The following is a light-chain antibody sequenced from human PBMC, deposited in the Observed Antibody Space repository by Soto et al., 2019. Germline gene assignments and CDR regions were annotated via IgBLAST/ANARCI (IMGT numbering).Light chain of an antibody. CDR2: AAS. CDR3: LTYNSGLWT. J-gene: IGKJ1*01. CDR1: RGITNH. V-gene: IGKV1-27*01. Sequence: DIQMTQSPSSLSASVGDRVTFTCRASRGITNHLAWYQQKPGKVPKLLIYAASTLQSGVPSRFIGSGSGTDFTLTISSLQPEDVATYFCLTYNSGLWTFGQGTKVEIK.